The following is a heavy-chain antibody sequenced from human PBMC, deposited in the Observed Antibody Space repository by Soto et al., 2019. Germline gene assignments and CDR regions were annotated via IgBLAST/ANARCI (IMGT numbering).Heavy chain of an antibody. Sequence: SETLSLTCTVSGGSISSGDYYWSWIRQPPGKGLEWIGYIYYSGSTYYNPSLKSRVTISVDTSKNQFSLKLSSVTAADTAVYYCARGAAAQHFDPWGQGTLVTVSS. J-gene: IGHJ5*02. CDR2: IYYSGST. CDR3: ARGAAAQHFDP. V-gene: IGHV4-30-4*01. CDR1: GGSISSGDYY. D-gene: IGHD6-13*01.